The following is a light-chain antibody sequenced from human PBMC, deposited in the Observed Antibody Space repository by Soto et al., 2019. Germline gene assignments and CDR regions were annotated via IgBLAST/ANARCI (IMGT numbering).Light chain of an antibody. V-gene: IGKV3-20*01. CDR1: QSVTSNY. Sequence: EIVLKQSPGTLSLSPGERATLSCRASQSVTSNYLAWYQQKPGQAPRLVIYGASTRATGIPDRFSGSGSGTDFTLTISRLEPEDFAVYYCQQYGSSPPWTFGQGTKVEIK. CDR2: GAS. J-gene: IGKJ1*01. CDR3: QQYGSSPPWT.